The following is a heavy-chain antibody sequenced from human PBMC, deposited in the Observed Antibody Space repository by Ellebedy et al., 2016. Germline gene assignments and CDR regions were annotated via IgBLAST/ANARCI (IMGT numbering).Heavy chain of an antibody. CDR3: ERHTAMDPFDY. V-gene: IGHV2-70*17. Sequence: SGPTLVKPTQTLRLTCIFSGFSLNTSGMCVSWIRQPPGKALEWLARIDWHDEKFYSTSLKTRLTISKDTSKNQVVLTMTNMDPVDTATYFCERHTAMDPFDYWGQGTLVTVSS. CDR1: GFSLNTSGMC. CDR2: IDWHDEK. J-gene: IGHJ4*02. D-gene: IGHD5-18*01.